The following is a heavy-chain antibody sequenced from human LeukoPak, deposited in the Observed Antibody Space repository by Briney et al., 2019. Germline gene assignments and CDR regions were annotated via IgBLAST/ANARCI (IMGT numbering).Heavy chain of an antibody. CDR3: ARGRGILTGYYVDPGQYYYYYGMDV. D-gene: IGHD3-9*01. Sequence: ASVKVSCKASGYTFTGYYMHWVRQAPGQGLEWMGWINPNSGGTNYAQKFQGRVTMTRDTSISTAYMELSRLRSDDTAVYYCARGRGILTGYYVDPGQYYYYYGMDVWGQGTTVTVSS. CDR2: INPNSGGT. CDR1: GYTFTGYY. V-gene: IGHV1-2*02. J-gene: IGHJ6*02.